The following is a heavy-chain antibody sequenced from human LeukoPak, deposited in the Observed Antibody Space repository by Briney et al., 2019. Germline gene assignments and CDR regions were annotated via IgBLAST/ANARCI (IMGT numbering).Heavy chain of an antibody. CDR3: VKDSQAGGVPGTFDS. Sequence: GGSLRLSCAASGFTFSSYSMNWVCQAPGKGLEWVSYIGSSGYSISYADSVRGRFTISRDNAKNSLYLHMNSLRDEDTAVYYCVKDSQAGGVPGTFDSWGQGTLVTVSS. J-gene: IGHJ5*01. V-gene: IGHV3-48*02. CDR2: IGSSGYSI. CDR1: GFTFSSYS. D-gene: IGHD3-10*01.